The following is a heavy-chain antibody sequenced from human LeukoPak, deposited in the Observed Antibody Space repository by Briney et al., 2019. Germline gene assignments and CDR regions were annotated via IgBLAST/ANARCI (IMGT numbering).Heavy chain of an antibody. CDR3: ARDRAFDF. Sequence: GGSLRLSCAASGFTFSSNGMNWVRQAPGKGLEWVSYISTTGGTIYYADSVKGRFTISRDNAKTSLYLQMNSLRVEDTAVYYCARDRAFDFWGQGTMVTVSS. V-gene: IGHV3-48*04. CDR1: GFTFSSNG. J-gene: IGHJ3*01. CDR2: ISTTGGTI.